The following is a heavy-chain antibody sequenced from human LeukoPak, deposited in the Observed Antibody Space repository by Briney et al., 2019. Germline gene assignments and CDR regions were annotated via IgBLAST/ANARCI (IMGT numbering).Heavy chain of an antibody. CDR3: AREGLSGKVGASLGV. CDR1: GYTFTSYG. V-gene: IGHV1-2*02. CDR2: INPNSGGT. D-gene: IGHD1-26*01. J-gene: IGHJ6*04. Sequence: ASVKVSCKASGYTFTSYGISWVRQAPGQGLEWMGWINPNSGGTNYAQKFQGRVTMTRDTSISTAYMELSRLRSDDTAVYYCAREGLSGKVGASLGVWGKGTTVTVSS.